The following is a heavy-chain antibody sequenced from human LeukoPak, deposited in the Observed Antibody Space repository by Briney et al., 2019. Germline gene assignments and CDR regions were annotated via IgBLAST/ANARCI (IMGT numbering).Heavy chain of an antibody. CDR2: IIPMLGIT. J-gene: IGHJ6*02. D-gene: IGHD4-23*01. Sequence: SVKVSCKASGYTFTSYDINWVRQAPGQGLEWMGRIIPMLGITSSAQKFQGRVTITADKLTSTAYMELSSLRSEDTAVYYCARKDGGRDGMDVWGQGTTVTVSS. CDR1: GYTFTSYD. V-gene: IGHV1-69*04. CDR3: ARKDGGRDGMDV.